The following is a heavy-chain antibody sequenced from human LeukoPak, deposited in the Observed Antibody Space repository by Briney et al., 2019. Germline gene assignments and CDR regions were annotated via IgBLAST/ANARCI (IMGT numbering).Heavy chain of an antibody. CDR2: TRNKANSYTT. V-gene: IGHV3-72*01. CDR1: GFTYSDHY. J-gene: IGHJ6*04. CDR3: ARGGIVVVPAAMDYYYYYGMDV. Sequence: PGGSLRLSCAASGFTYSDHYMDWARGAPGKGLEWVSRTRNKANSYTTEYAASGKGRFTSSRDESKNSLNLPMNSLKTEDTAVYYCARGGIVVVPAAMDYYYYYGMDVWGKGTTVTVSS. D-gene: IGHD2-2*01.